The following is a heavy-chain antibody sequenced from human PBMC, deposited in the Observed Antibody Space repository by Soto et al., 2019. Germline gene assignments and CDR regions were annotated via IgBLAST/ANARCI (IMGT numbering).Heavy chain of an antibody. J-gene: IGHJ5*02. Sequence: QDQLVQSGAEVKKPGASVKVSCKASGYTFTTYTSHWVRQAPGQRLEWMGWINAGNGDTRYSQNFQGRVAITSDTSATTAYMELSSLISEDTAVYYGARDRGLGWFPRDWFDPWGQGTLVTVSS. CDR2: INAGNGDT. D-gene: IGHD2-21*01. V-gene: IGHV1-3*01. CDR1: GYTFTTYT. CDR3: ARDRGLGWFPRDWFDP.